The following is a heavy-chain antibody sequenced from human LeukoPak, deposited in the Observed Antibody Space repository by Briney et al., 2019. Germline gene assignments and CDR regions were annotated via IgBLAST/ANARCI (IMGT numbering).Heavy chain of an antibody. D-gene: IGHD3-22*01. CDR2: IYYSGST. V-gene: IGHV4-59*01. Sequence: SETLSLTCTVSGGSISSYYWSWIRQPPGKGLEWIVYIYYSGSTNYNPSLKSRVTISVDTSKNQFSLKLSSVTAADTAVYYCARKNYYDYGRNYYYYYGMDVWGQGTTVTVSS. J-gene: IGHJ6*02. CDR1: GGSISSYY. CDR3: ARKNYYDYGRNYYYYYGMDV.